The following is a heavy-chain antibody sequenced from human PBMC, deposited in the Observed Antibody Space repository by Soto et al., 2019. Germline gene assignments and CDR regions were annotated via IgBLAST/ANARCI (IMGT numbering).Heavy chain of an antibody. V-gene: IGHV3-9*01. CDR1: GFTFHDYD. J-gene: IGHJ4*02. Sequence: EVQLVESGGGLVQPGRSLRVSCAASGFTFHDYDMHWVRQAPGKGLEWVSGISWSSSSIAYADSVKGRFTISRDNAKNSLYLQMNSLRAEDTAFYYCAKGSRGSYRDNSYFHYWGQGALVTVSS. CDR2: ISWSSSSI. D-gene: IGHD3-16*02. CDR3: AKGSRGSYRDNSYFHY.